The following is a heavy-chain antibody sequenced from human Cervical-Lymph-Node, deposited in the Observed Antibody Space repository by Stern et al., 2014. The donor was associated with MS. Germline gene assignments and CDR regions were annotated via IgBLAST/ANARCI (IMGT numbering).Heavy chain of an antibody. Sequence: VQLEQSGAEVKKPGSSVTVSCKASGGTFSSYAISWVRQAPGKGLEWMGGINPIFGTTNYAQKFPGRVPITADQYTSTARKELGSLRSEDTAVYSCSRAELYSGYDRNWFDPWGQGTLVTVSS. J-gene: IGHJ5*02. CDR2: INPIFGTT. V-gene: IGHV1-69*01. CDR3: SRAELYSGYDRNWFDP. D-gene: IGHD5-12*01. CDR1: GGTFSSYA.